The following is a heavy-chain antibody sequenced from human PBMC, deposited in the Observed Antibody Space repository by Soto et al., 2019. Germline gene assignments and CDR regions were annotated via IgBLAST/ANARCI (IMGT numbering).Heavy chain of an antibody. CDR3: AREGADRSSTHSYGIYGDYVIVPRFDP. CDR1: GGTFSSYT. D-gene: IGHD2-2*01. CDR2: IIPILGIA. J-gene: IGHJ5*02. Sequence: QVQLVQSGAEVKKPGSSVKVSCKASGGTFSSYTISWVRQAPGQGLEWMGRIIPILGIANYAQKFQGRLTITADKSPRTAYKKLSSVRSEDTAVYYCAREGADRSSTHSYGIYGDYVIVPRFDPWGQGTLVTVCS. V-gene: IGHV1-69*08.